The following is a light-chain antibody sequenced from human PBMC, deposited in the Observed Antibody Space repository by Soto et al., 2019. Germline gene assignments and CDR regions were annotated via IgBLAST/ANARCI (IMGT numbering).Light chain of an antibody. V-gene: IGKV1-39*01. CDR2: AAS. Sequence: DIQMTQSPSSLSASVGDRVTITCRASQSISSYLNWYQQKPGKAPKLLIYAASSLQSGVPSRFSGSGSGTHFTLTISSLQPEDFATYYCQQRYSTPPYTFGQGTKLEIK. CDR3: QQRYSTPPYT. J-gene: IGKJ2*01. CDR1: QSISSY.